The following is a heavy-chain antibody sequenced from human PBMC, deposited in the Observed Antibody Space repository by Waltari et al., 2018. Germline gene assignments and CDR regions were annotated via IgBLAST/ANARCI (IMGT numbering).Heavy chain of an antibody. J-gene: IGHJ4*02. D-gene: IGHD3-3*01. CDR1: ASTFNNW. CDR2: IKPDGSEK. CDR3: ARELHWSARDY. Sequence: EVQLVESGGGLVQPGGSLRLSCAASASTFNNWMGWVRQAPGKGLEWVANIKPDGSEKNYADSVKGRFTISIDNVKNSLYLQMNSLSLEDTAVYYCARELHWSARDYWGQGTLVTVSS. V-gene: IGHV3-7*01.